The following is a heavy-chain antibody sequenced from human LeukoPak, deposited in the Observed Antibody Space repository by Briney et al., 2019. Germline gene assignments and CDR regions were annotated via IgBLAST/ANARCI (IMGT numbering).Heavy chain of an antibody. D-gene: IGHD4-17*01. CDR2: ISASNGNT. Sequence: GASVKVSCKASAYTFTTYPISWVRQAPGQGLEWMGWISASNGNTNYAQNLQGRVTMTTDTSTSTAYMELRSLRSDDTAVYYCATTVTTYAFDIWGQGTMVTVSS. CDR1: AYTFTTYP. CDR3: ATTVTTYAFDI. V-gene: IGHV1-18*01. J-gene: IGHJ3*02.